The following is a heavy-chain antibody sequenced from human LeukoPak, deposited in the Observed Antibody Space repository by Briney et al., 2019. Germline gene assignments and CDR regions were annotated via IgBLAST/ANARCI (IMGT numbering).Heavy chain of an antibody. Sequence: PGGSLRLSCAASGFTFSSYSMNWVRQAPGKGLEWVSSISISSSYIWYADSVRGRFTISRDNAKNSLYLQMNSLRAEDTAVYFCTSERVAAGGGRYYFDRWGQGTLVTVSS. CDR3: TSERVAAGGGRYYFDR. CDR1: GFTFSSYS. CDR2: ISISSSYI. V-gene: IGHV3-21*01. J-gene: IGHJ4*02. D-gene: IGHD6-13*01.